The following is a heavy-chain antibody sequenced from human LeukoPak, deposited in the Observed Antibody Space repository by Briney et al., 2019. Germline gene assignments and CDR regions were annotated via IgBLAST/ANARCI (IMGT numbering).Heavy chain of an antibody. CDR3: ARQRWPPAYYPDY. J-gene: IGHJ4*02. CDR2: GSYSGST. Sequence: SETLSLTCTVSGYSISGSSYYWGWIRQPPGKGLEWIGSGSYSGSTNYNPSLSSRVTISVDTSKNQLSLKLNSVTAADTAVYYCARQRWPPAYYPDYWDQGTLVTVSS. CDR1: GYSISGSSYY. D-gene: IGHD5-24*01. V-gene: IGHV4-39*01.